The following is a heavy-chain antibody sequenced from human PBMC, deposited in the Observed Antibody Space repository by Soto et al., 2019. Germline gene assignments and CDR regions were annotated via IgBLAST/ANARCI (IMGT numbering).Heavy chain of an antibody. V-gene: IGHV1-3*01. CDR1: GYTFTSYA. CDR2: INAGNGNT. J-gene: IGHJ4*02. D-gene: IGHD3-10*01. CDR3: ITMVRGPRGGFDY. Sequence: QVQLVQSGAEVKKPGAQVKVSSRAPGYTFTSYALHWVRQAPGQSLGWMGWINAGNGNTKYSQNYQGRVTITRDTSASTAYMELSSLRSEDTAVYYCITMVRGPRGGFDYWGQGTLVTVSS.